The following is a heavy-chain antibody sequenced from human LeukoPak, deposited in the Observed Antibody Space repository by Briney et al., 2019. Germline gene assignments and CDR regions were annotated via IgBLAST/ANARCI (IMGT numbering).Heavy chain of an antibody. V-gene: IGHV4-34*01. J-gene: IGHJ4*02. Sequence: SETLSLTCAVYGGSFSGYYWSWIRQPPGKGLEWIGEINHSGSTNYNPSLKSRVTISVDTSKNQFSLKLSSVTAADTAVYYCARGRPRIQLGHYFDYWDQGTLVTVSS. CDR2: INHSGST. D-gene: IGHD1-1*01. CDR3: ARGRPRIQLGHYFDY. CDR1: GGSFSGYY.